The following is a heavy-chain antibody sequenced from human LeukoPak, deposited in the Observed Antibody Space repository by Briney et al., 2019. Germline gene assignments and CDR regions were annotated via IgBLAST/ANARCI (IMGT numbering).Heavy chain of an antibody. CDR1: GYTFTGYY. Sequence: GASVKVSCKASGYTFTGYYMHWVRQAPGQGLEWMGWINPNSGGTNYAQKFQGRVTMTRDTSISTADMELSRLRSDDTVVYYCARSVGGDSGAYDYWGQGTLVSVSS. CDR2: INPNSGGT. V-gene: IGHV1-2*02. D-gene: IGHD3-10*01. J-gene: IGHJ4*02. CDR3: ARSVGGDSGAYDY.